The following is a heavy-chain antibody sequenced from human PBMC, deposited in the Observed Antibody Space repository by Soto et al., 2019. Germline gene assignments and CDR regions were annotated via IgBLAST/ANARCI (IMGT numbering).Heavy chain of an antibody. CDR1: GGSFSGYY. D-gene: IGHD3-9*01. V-gene: IGHV4-34*01. Sequence: SETLSLTCAVYGGSFSGYYWTWIRQPPEKGLEWIGEINHSGSTNQNPSLKSRVSISVDRSKNQFSLRLRSVTAADTAVYYCARGISVMAACAGDAHDKYFFDTWSLGTLVTVSS. CDR2: INHSGST. CDR3: ARGISVMAACAGDAHDKYFFDT. J-gene: IGHJ4*02.